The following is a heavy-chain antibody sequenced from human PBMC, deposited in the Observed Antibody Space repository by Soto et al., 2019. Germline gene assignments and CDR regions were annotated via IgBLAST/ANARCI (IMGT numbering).Heavy chain of an antibody. D-gene: IGHD6-6*01. CDR3: AKRSSSSTFDY. V-gene: IGHV3-23*01. CDR2: ISGSDDST. J-gene: IGHJ4*02. CDR1: GLTFSSYA. Sequence: EVQLLESGGGLVQPGESLRLSCAASGLTFSSYAMSWIRQAPGKGLEWVAVISGSDDSTYYADSVKGRFTISRDNSKNTRYLQMNSLRAEDTAVYYCAKRSSSSTFDYWGQGTLVTVSS.